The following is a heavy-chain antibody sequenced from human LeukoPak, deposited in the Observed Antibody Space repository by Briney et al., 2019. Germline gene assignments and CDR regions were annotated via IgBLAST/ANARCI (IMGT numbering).Heavy chain of an antibody. CDR2: IYYNGDT. D-gene: IGHD3-3*01. V-gene: IGHV4-39*01. J-gene: IGHJ5*02. Sequence: SETLSLTCTVSGVSITSTSYYWGWIRQSPGKGLEWIGSIYYNGDTSYNPSLKSRVTISVDTSKNQFSLKLSSVTAADTAVYYCARVQPDFWSGFRANWFDPWGQGTLVTVSS. CDR3: ARVQPDFWSGFRANWFDP. CDR1: GVSITSTSYY.